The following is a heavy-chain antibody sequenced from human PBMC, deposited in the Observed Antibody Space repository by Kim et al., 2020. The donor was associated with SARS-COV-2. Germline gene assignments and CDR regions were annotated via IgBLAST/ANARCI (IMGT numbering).Heavy chain of an antibody. J-gene: IGHJ4*02. CDR2: IYYSGST. CDR1: GGSVSSGSYY. Sequence: SETLSLTCTVSGGSVSSGSYYWSWIRQPPGKGLEWIGYIYYSGSTNYNPSLKSRVTISVDTSKNQFSLKLSSVTAADTAVYYCARYVFDVDTARYYFDYWGQGTLVTVSS. V-gene: IGHV4-61*01. CDR3: ARYVFDVDTARYYFDY. D-gene: IGHD5-18*01.